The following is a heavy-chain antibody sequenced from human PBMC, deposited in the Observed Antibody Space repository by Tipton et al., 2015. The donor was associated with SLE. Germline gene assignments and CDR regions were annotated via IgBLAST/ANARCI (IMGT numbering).Heavy chain of an antibody. CDR3: AGFGERGFDY. D-gene: IGHD3-10*01. CDR1: GGSISSHY. J-gene: IGHJ4*02. V-gene: IGHV4-59*04. Sequence: TLSLTCTVSGGSISSHYWSWIRQPPGKGLEWIGYIYYSGSTYYNPSLKSRVTISVDTSKNQFSLKLSSVTAADTAVYYCAGFGERGFDYWGQGTLVTVSS. CDR2: IYYSGST.